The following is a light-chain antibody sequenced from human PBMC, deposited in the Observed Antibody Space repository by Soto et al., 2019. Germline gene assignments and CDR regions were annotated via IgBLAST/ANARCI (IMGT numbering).Light chain of an antibody. CDR3: QHYNNWPPCT. V-gene: IGKV3-15*01. CDR1: QSVSSN. Sequence: EIVMTQSPATLSVSPGERATLSCRASQSVSSNLAWYQQKPGQAPRLLIYGASTRATGIPARFSGSGSGTEFTLTIGSLQSEDFAIYYCQHYNNWPPCTFGQGTKVEIK. CDR2: GAS. J-gene: IGKJ1*01.